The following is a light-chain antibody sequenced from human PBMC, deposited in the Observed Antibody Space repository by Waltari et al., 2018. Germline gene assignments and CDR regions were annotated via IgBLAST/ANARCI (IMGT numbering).Light chain of an antibody. CDR1: QNVLYSSNNKNY. J-gene: IGKJ4*01. V-gene: IGKV4-1*01. CDR3: QQYYSTPLT. CDR2: WAS. Sequence: DIVMTQSPDSLAVSLGERATIHCKSSQNVLYSSNNKNYFAWYQQKPGQPPKLLIYWASTRESGVPDRFSGSGSGTDFTLTISSLQAEDVAVYYCQQYYSTPLTFGGGTKVEIK.